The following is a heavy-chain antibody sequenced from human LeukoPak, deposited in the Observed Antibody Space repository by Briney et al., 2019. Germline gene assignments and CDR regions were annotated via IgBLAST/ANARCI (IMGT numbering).Heavy chain of an antibody. CDR3: AKDQYGDYGWFGP. CDR2: ISGSGGST. Sequence: SCKASGGTFSSYAMNWVRQAPGKGLEWVSAISGSGGSTYYADSVKGRFTISRDNSKNTLYLQMNSLRAEDTAVYYCAKDQYGDYGWFGPWGQGTLVTVSS. CDR1: GGTFSSYA. D-gene: IGHD4-17*01. V-gene: IGHV3-23*01. J-gene: IGHJ5*02.